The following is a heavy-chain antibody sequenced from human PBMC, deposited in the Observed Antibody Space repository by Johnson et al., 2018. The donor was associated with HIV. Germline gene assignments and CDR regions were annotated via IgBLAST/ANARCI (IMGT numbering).Heavy chain of an antibody. J-gene: IGHJ3*02. CDR1: GFNSSTND. CDR3: AKDFGYFWSGLAAEDAFDI. CDR2: FSGCST. Sequence: VQLVESRGVLVQPGGSLRVSSAPFGFNSSTNDMSWVRQAQGRGLEWVSCFSGCSTSSADSRKGRFTVSGDNSKNTLHLQMHSLRAEDTAVYYCAKDFGYFWSGLAAEDAFDIWGQGTMVTVSS. D-gene: IGHD3-3*01. V-gene: IGHV3-38-3*01.